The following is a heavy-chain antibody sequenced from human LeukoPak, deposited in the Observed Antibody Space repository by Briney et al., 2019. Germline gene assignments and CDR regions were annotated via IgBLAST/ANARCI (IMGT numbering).Heavy chain of an antibody. CDR2: INPSDGVT. CDR1: GYTFTGYY. D-gene: IGHD2-15*01. J-gene: IGHJ4*02. V-gene: IGHV1-46*01. Sequence: GASVKVSCKASGYTFTGYYIHWVRQAPGQGLEWMGIINPSDGVTVCAQKFQGRVTMTRDTSTSTVYMDLNSLKSEDMAVYYCARERSGGHFDFWGQGTLVTVSS. CDR3: ARERSGGHFDF.